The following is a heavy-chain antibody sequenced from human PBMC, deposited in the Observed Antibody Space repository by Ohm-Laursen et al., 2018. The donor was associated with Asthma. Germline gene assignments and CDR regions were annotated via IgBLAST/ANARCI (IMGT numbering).Heavy chain of an antibody. CDR3: AREAYDSSGYYEYFQH. CDR2: ISYDGSNK. CDR1: GFTFSSYG. J-gene: IGHJ1*01. D-gene: IGHD3-22*01. V-gene: IGHV3-30*03. Sequence: SLRLSCSASGFTFSSYGMHWVRQAPGKGLEWVAVISYDGSNKYYADSVKGRFTISRDNSKNTLYLQMNSLRAEDTAVYYCAREAYDSSGYYEYFQHWGQGTLVTVSS.